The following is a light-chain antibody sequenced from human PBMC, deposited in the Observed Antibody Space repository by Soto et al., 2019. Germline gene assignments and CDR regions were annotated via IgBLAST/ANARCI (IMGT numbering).Light chain of an antibody. V-gene: IGKV1-39*01. CDR2: AAS. CDR3: QQSYSTPIT. J-gene: IGKJ5*01. Sequence: IGMAHSPSSLGASGWDGVAVTCRASQSISSYLNWYQQKPGKAPKLLIYAASSLQSGVPSRFSGSGSGTDFTLTISSLQPEDFATYYCQQSYSTPITFGQGTRLEIK. CDR1: QSISSY.